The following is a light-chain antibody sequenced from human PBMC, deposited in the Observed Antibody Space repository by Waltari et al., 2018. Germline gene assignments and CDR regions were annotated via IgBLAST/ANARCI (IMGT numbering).Light chain of an antibody. CDR1: SRDIGAYNF. Sequence: QSALTQPASVSGSPGQSITISCPGTSRDIGAYNFVSWYQTHQGKAPKVMIYDVNNRPSGVSSRFSGSKSGNTASLTISGLQAEDEADYYCSSYTTGSTRYVFGSGTKVTVL. CDR2: DVN. CDR3: SSYTTGSTRYV. J-gene: IGLJ1*01. V-gene: IGLV2-14*03.